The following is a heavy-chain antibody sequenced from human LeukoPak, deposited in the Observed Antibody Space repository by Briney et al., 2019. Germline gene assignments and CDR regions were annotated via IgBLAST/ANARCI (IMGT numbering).Heavy chain of an antibody. CDR3: ARHTGYCSGGSCSAHVNDAFHI. CDR2: IYYSGIT. Sequence: PSETLSPTCTVAGGSISSDYWSWIRQPPGKGLEWIGYIYYSGITNYNPSLKSRVTISVDTSKNQFSLKLSSVTAADTAVYYCARHTGYCSGGSCSAHVNDAFHIWGQGTMVTVSS. V-gene: IGHV4-59*08. J-gene: IGHJ3*02. CDR1: GGSISSDY. D-gene: IGHD2-15*01.